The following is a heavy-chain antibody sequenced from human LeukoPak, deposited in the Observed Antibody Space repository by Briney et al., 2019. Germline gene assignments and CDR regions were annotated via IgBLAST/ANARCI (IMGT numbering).Heavy chain of an antibody. V-gene: IGHV5-51*01. J-gene: IGHJ4*02. CDR2: IYPGDSDT. CDR1: GYRFTSYW. Sequence: GESLKISCKGSGYRFTSYWIGWVRQMPGKGLEWMGIIYPGDSDTRYSPSFQGQVTISADKSISTAYLQWSSLKASDTAMYYCARRCSGGSCYDGFDYWGQGTLVTVPS. CDR3: ARRCSGGSCYDGFDY. D-gene: IGHD2-15*01.